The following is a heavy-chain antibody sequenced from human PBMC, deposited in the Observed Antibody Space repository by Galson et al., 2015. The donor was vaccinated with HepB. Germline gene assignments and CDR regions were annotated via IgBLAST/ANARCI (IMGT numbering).Heavy chain of an antibody. CDR2: IFYDGGA. D-gene: IGHD4-17*01. CDR3: ARPLSRATYGDYAY. CDR1: GGSISTSGHY. J-gene: IGHJ4*02. V-gene: IGHV4-39*02. Sequence: ETLSLTCTVSGGSISTSGHYWGWLRQPPGKGLEWIGSIFYDGGAYYNPSLQSRVTISVDMSKNHFSLRLASVTSADSAVYYCARPLSRATYGDYAYWGQGTLVSVSS.